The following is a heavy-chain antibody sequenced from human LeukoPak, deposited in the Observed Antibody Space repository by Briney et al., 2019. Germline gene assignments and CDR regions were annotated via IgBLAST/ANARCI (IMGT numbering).Heavy chain of an antibody. Sequence: GGSLRLSCAASGFTFSSYGMHWVRQAPGKGLEWVAVISYDGSNKYYADSVKGRFTISRDNAKNSVFLLMTSLRAEDTAMYYCATAPASVDSSWGQGTLVAVSS. J-gene: IGHJ5*02. CDR3: ATAPASVDSS. V-gene: IGHV3-30*03. CDR2: ISYDGSNK. CDR1: GFTFSSYG. D-gene: IGHD3-3*01.